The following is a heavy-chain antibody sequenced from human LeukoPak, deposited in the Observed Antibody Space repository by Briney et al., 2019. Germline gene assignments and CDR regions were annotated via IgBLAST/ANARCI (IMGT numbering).Heavy chain of an antibody. CDR2: INHSGST. J-gene: IGHJ4*02. CDR3: ARRAVATINKVFDY. V-gene: IGHV4-34*01. CDR1: GGSFSGYY. D-gene: IGHD5-12*01. Sequence: PSETLSLTCAVYGGSFSGYYWSWIRQPPGKGLEWIGEINHSGSTNYNPSLKSRVTISVDTSKNQFSLKLSSVTAADTAVYYCARRAVATINKVFDYWGQGILVTVSS.